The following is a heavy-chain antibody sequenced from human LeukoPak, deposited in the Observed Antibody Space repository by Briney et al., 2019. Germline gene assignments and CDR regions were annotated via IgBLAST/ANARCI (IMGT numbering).Heavy chain of an antibody. CDR2: ISSSGSTI. V-gene: IGHV3-11*04. CDR3: ARDAPPAPLGWEPFDY. Sequence: PGGSLRLSCAASGFTFSDYYMSWIRQAPGKGLEWVSYISSSGSTIYYADSVKGRFTISRDNAKNSLYLQMNSLRAEDTAVYYCARDAPPAPLGWEPFDYWGQETLVTVSS. J-gene: IGHJ4*02. D-gene: IGHD1-26*01. CDR1: GFTFSDYY.